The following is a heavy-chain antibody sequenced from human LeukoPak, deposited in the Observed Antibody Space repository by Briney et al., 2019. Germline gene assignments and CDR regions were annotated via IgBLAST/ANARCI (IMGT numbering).Heavy chain of an antibody. J-gene: IGHJ4*02. D-gene: IGHD1-26*01. CDR2: IYYSGST. Sequence: SETLSLTCTVSGGSISSNSYYWGWIRQPPGKGLEWIGSIYYSGSTYNNPSLKSRVTISVDTSKNQFSLKLTSVTAADTAVYYCARAVGTTTALFDYWGQGTLVTVSS. CDR1: GGSISSNSYY. V-gene: IGHV4-39*07. CDR3: ARAVGTTTALFDY.